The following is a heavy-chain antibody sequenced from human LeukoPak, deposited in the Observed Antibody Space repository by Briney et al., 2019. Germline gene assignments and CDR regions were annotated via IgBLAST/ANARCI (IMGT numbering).Heavy chain of an antibody. CDR2: IIPIFGTA. D-gene: IGHD1-26*01. CDR1: GGTFSSYA. V-gene: IGHV1-69*01. Sequence: GSSVKVSCKASGGTFSSYAISWVRQAPGQGLEWMGGIIPIFGTANYAHKFQGRVTITADESTSTAYMELSSLRSEDTAVYYCASRIVGATTFEYWGQGTLVTVSS. J-gene: IGHJ4*02. CDR3: ASRIVGATTFEY.